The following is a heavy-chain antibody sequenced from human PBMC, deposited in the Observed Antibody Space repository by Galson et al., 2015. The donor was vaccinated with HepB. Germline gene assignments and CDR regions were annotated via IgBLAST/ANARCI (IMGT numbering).Heavy chain of an antibody. Sequence: SLRLSCAASGFTFSSYAMHWVRQAPGKGLEWVAVISYDGSNKYYADSVKGRFTISRDNSKNTLYLQMNSLRAEDTAVYYCASPFGGYCSSTSCYRGRVPFDIWGQGTMVTVSS. J-gene: IGHJ3*02. V-gene: IGHV3-30-3*01. CDR2: ISYDGSNK. CDR1: GFTFSSYA. CDR3: ASPFGGYCSSTSCYRGRVPFDI. D-gene: IGHD2-2*02.